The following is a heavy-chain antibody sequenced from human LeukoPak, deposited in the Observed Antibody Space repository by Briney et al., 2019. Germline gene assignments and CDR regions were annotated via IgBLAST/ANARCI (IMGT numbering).Heavy chain of an antibody. V-gene: IGHV4-34*01. CDR1: GGSFSGYY. CDR3: ASGLRYYYDSSGYSAFDI. D-gene: IGHD3-22*01. Sequence: PSETLSLTCAVYGGSFSGYYWSWIRQPPGKGLEWIGEINHSGSTNYNPSLKSRVTISVDTSKNQFSLKLSSVTAADTAVYYCASGLRYYYDSSGYSAFDIWGQGTMVTVSS. CDR2: INHSGST. J-gene: IGHJ3*02.